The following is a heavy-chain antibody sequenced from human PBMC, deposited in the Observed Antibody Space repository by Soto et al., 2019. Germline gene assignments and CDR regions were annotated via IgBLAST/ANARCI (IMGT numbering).Heavy chain of an antibody. CDR3: ARHYSSGSRNWFDP. J-gene: IGHJ5*02. CDR1: GGPINSSSYF. V-gene: IGHV4-39*01. Sequence: SETLSLTCSVSGGPINSSSYFWGWVRQPPGKGLEWIGSIYYSGSTYYNPSLRSRVTISVDTSKNQFSLKLSSVTAADTAVFYCARHYSSGSRNWFDPWGQGTLVTVSS. D-gene: IGHD6-19*01. CDR2: IYYSGST.